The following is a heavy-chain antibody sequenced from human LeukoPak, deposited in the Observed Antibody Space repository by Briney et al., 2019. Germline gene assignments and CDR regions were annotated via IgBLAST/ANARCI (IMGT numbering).Heavy chain of an antibody. CDR1: GFTFRSCG. V-gene: IGHV3-23*01. CDR2: ISGSGGST. CDR3: AKVSPGDYYDSSGYFDY. J-gene: IGHJ4*02. Sequence: PGESLRLLGAACGFTFRSCGMRWVRQAPGKGLEWVSAISGSGGSTYYADSVKGRFTISRDNSKNTLYLQMNSLRAEDTAVYYCAKVSPGDYYDSSGYFDYWGQGTLVTVSS. D-gene: IGHD3-22*01.